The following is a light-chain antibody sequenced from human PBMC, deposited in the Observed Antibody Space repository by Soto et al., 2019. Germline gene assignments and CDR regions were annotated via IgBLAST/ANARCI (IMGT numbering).Light chain of an antibody. CDR1: EPISRD. V-gene: IGKV3D-15*01. J-gene: IGKJ4*01. CDR3: QQYNKWPLS. CDR2: GAF. Sequence: IVVTQSPATLSVSPGEGATLSCRASEPISRDLAWYQQRPGQSPRLLIFGAFTRATGVPDRFSGSGSGTEFTLTVSSLQSEDVAVYYCQQYNKWPLSFGGGTKVEIK.